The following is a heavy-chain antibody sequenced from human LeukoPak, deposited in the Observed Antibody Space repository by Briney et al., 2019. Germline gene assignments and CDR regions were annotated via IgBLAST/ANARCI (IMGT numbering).Heavy chain of an antibody. V-gene: IGHV3-53*01. J-gene: IGHJ4*02. Sequence: GGSLRLSCAASGFTVSSNYMGWVRQAPGKGLEWVSVIYSGGSTYYADSVKGRFTISRDNSKNTLYVQMNSLRAEDTAVYYCARGRGSGSYDYWGQGTLVTVSS. CDR2: IYSGGST. CDR3: ARGRGSGSYDY. CDR1: GFTVSSNY. D-gene: IGHD3-10*01.